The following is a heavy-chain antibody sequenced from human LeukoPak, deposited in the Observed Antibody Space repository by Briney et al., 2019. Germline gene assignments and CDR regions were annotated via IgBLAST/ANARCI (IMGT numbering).Heavy chain of an antibody. D-gene: IGHD3-10*01. CDR2: IYYSGST. Sequence: SETLSLTCTVSGGSLSNYYWSWIRQYPGQGLEWIGYIYYSGSTTYNPSLKSRVTISVDTSKNQFSLKLTSVTAPDTAVYYCARAGGNRFDPWGQGILVTVSS. V-gene: IGHV4-59*01. J-gene: IGHJ5*02. CDR3: ARAGGNRFDP. CDR1: GGSLSNYY.